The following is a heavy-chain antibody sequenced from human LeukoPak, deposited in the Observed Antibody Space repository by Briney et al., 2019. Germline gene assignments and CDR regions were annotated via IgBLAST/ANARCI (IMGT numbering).Heavy chain of an antibody. J-gene: IGHJ4*02. CDR2: INFNGGRT. V-gene: IGHV3-23*01. CDR1: GFDFSSHG. Sequence: GGSLRLPCAASGFDFSSHGMNWVRQAPGKGLEWVSTINFNGGRTYYADSVKGRFSVSRDNSKNTLYLQMNSLRVGDTAVYYCAKGGRGSWAGNTGDWGQGTLVSVSS. D-gene: IGHD3-10*01. CDR3: AKGGRGSWAGNTGD.